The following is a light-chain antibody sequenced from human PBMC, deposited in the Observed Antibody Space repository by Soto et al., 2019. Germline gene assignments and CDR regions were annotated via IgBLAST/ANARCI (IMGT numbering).Light chain of an antibody. Sequence: DIQMTQSPSSLSASVGERVTITFRASQSISSYLNWYQQKPGKAPKLLIYAASSLQSGVPSRFSGSGSGTDFTFTISSLQPEDIATYYCQQYDNPPITFGQGTRLEIK. CDR2: AAS. V-gene: IGKV1-33*01. CDR3: QQYDNPPIT. CDR1: QSISSY. J-gene: IGKJ5*01.